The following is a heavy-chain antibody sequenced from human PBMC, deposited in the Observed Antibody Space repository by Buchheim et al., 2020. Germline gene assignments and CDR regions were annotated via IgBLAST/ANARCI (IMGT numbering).Heavy chain of an antibody. D-gene: IGHD3-9*01. Sequence: EVQLLESGGGLVQPGGSLRLSCAASGFTFSSYAMSWVRQAPGKGLEWVSAITGSGDSTDYADSVKGRFTISRDDSKNTLYLQMNSLRAEDTAVYYCAKGPGFFDWLTVDYWGQGTL. CDR3: AKGPGFFDWLTVDY. J-gene: IGHJ4*02. CDR2: ITGSGDST. V-gene: IGHV3-23*01. CDR1: GFTFSSYA.